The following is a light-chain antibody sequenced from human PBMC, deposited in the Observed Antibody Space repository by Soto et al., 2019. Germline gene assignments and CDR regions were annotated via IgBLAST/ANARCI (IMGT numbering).Light chain of an antibody. Sequence: IVFRQSPGTRSLSPGERATRSCGASQRVSSSYLAWYQQKPGQAPRLVMYGASSRATGIPARFSGSGTGTDFTLNISSLEIEDVAVYCCLQHSSWPWTFGQGTKVDIK. J-gene: IGKJ1*01. CDR1: QRVSSSY. CDR2: GAS. CDR3: LQHSSWPWT. V-gene: IGKV3-20*01.